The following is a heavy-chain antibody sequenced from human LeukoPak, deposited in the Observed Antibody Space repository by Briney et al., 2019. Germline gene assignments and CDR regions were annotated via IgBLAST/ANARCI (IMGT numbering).Heavy chain of an antibody. Sequence: GGSLRLSCAASGFTFSSYDMSWVRQAPGKGLEWVSSISHSGSISYADSVKGRFTISRDNSKNTLYLQMSSLRAEDTAIYYCAKELTERWIIDAFDIWGQGTVVTVSS. CDR3: AKELTERWIIDAFDI. CDR1: GFTFSSYD. V-gene: IGHV3-23*01. J-gene: IGHJ3*02. D-gene: IGHD5-12*01. CDR2: ISHSGSI.